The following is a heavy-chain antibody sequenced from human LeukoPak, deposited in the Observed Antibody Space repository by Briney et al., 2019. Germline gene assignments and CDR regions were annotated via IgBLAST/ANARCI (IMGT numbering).Heavy chain of an antibody. CDR2: ISGSGGST. CDR1: GFTFSSYA. Sequence: GGSLRLSCAASGFTFSSYAMSWVRQAPGKGLEWVSAISGSGGSTYYADSVKGRFTISRDNSKNTLYLQMNSPRAEDTAVYYCAKVYGFEQLGHFDYWGQGTLVTVSS. V-gene: IGHV3-23*01. CDR3: AKVYGFEQLGHFDY. D-gene: IGHD6-6*01. J-gene: IGHJ4*02.